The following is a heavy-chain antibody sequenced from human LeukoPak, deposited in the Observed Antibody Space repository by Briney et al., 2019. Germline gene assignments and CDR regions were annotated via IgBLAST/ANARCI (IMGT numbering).Heavy chain of an antibody. CDR3: ARDPNYYDSSGYSDY. CDR1: GGSISSSSYY. Sequence: SETLSLTCTVSGGSISSSSYYWGWIRQPPGKGLEWIGSIYYSGSTYYNPSLKSRVTISVDTSKNQFSLKLSSVTAADTAVYYCARDPNYYDSSGYSDYWGQGTLVTVSS. D-gene: IGHD3-22*01. J-gene: IGHJ4*02. V-gene: IGHV4-39*07. CDR2: IYYSGST.